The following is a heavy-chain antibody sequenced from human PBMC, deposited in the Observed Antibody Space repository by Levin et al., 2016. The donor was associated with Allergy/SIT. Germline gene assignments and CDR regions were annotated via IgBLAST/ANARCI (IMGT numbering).Heavy chain of an antibody. V-gene: IGHV3-30*03. D-gene: IGHD6-19*01. CDR3: ARAEYTSDIIDY. J-gene: IGHJ4*02. CDR2: ISYDGNEK. CDR1: EFTVSTNC. Sequence: GESLKISCAASEFTVSTNCMSWVRQAPGKGLEWVAVISYDGNEKYYADSVKDRFTISRDNAKNSLYLQMNSLRAEDTAVYYCARAEYTSDIIDYWGQGTLVTVSS.